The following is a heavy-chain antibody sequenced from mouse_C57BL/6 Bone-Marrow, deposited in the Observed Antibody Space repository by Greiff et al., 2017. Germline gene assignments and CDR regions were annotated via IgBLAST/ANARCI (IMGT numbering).Heavy chain of an antibody. CDR1: GYTFTSYW. J-gene: IGHJ1*03. D-gene: IGHD1-1*01. CDR2: IYPGSGST. V-gene: IGHV1-55*01. CDR3: AREGVVLSDWYFDV. Sequence: QVQLQQPGAELVKPGASVKMSCKASGYTFTSYWITWVKQRPGQGREWIGDIYPGSGSTNYNEKFKSKATLTVDTSSSTAYMQLSSLTSEDSAVYYCAREGVVLSDWYFDVWGTGTTVTVSS.